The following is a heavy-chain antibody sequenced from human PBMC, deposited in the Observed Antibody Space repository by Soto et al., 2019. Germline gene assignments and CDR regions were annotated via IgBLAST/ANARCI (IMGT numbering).Heavy chain of an antibody. Sequence: EVHLLESGGGLVQPGGSLRLSCAVSGFTFSSYAMTWLRRTPGKGLEWVSSIAVNADTIHYADSVKGRFTISRDNSKSTLFLQMNSLRAEDTAVYHCARVGRSDSWDMWFDSWGQGTRVTVSS. J-gene: IGHJ5*01. D-gene: IGHD2-21*02. V-gene: IGHV3-23*01. CDR2: IAVNADTI. CDR3: ARVGRSDSWDMWFDS. CDR1: GFTFSSYA.